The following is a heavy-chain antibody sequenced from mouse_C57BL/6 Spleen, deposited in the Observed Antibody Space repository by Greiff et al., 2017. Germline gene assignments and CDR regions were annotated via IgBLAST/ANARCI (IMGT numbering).Heavy chain of an antibody. D-gene: IGHD6-1*01. CDR1: GYTFTDYE. J-gene: IGHJ2*01. CDR3: TTPSPPRGYFDY. Sequence: QVQLKQSGAELVRPGASVTLSCKASGYTFTDYEMHWVKQTPVHGLEWIGAIDPETGGTAYNQKFKGKAILTADQSSSTAYMELRSLTSEDSAVYYCTTPSPPRGYFDYWGQGTALTVSS. CDR2: IDPETGGT. V-gene: IGHV1-15*01.